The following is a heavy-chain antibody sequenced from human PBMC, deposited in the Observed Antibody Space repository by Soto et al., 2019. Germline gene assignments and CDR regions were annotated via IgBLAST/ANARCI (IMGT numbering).Heavy chain of an antibody. V-gene: IGHV3-53*04. CDR1: GFTVSSNY. CDR2: IYSGGST. J-gene: IGHJ6*03. CDR3: ARAQVRGIFKLYYYMDV. Sequence: GGSLRLSCAASGFTVSSNYMSWVRQAPGKGLEWVSVIYSGGSTYYADSAKGRFTISRHNAKNSLYLQMNSLRAEDTAVYYCARAQVRGIFKLYYYMDVWGKGTTVTVSS. D-gene: IGHD3-10*01.